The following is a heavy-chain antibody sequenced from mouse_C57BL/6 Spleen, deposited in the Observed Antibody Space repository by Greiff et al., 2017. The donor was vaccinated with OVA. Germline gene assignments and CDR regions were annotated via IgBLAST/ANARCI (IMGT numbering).Heavy chain of an antibody. D-gene: IGHD2-4*01. V-gene: IGHV10-1*01. CDR3: VRQNDYGVGFAY. CDR2: IRSKSNNYAT. CDR1: GFSFNTYA. J-gene: IGHJ3*01. Sequence: EVMLVESGGGLVQPKGSLKLSCAASGFSFNTYAMNWVRQAPGKGLEWVARIRSKSNNYATYYADSVKDRFTISRDDSESMLYLQMNNLKTEDTAMYYCVRQNDYGVGFAYWGQGTLVTVSA.